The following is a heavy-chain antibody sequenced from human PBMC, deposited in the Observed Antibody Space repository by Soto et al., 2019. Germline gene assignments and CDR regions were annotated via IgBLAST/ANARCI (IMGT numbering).Heavy chain of an antibody. V-gene: IGHV4-34*01. Sequence: PSETLSLTCAVYGGSFSGYYWSWIRQPPGKGLEWIGEINHSGSTNYNPSLKSRVTISVDTSKNQFSLKLSSVTAADTAVYYCARGPRNIVVVVAATPAHNWFDPWGQGTLVTVSS. D-gene: IGHD2-15*01. CDR3: ARGPRNIVVVVAATPAHNWFDP. J-gene: IGHJ5*02. CDR2: INHSGST. CDR1: GGSFSGYY.